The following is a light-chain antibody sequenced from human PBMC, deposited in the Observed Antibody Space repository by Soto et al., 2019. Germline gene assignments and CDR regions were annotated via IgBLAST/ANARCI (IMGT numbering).Light chain of an antibody. CDR2: DAS. CDR1: QSVSGY. J-gene: IGKJ5*01. V-gene: IGKV3-11*01. Sequence: EKGLKQSPAALSLTPGERATLSCRASQSVSGYLAWYQQKPGQAPRLLIYDASNRAAGIPARFSGSGSGTDFTLIIGSLEPEDFAVYYCQQRSNWPITFGQGTRLEIK. CDR3: QQRSNWPIT.